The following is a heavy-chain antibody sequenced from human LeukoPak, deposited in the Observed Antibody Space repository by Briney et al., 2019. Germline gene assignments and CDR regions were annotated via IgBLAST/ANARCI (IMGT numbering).Heavy chain of an antibody. CDR1: GFTFSDFY. J-gene: IGHJ3*02. V-gene: IGHV3-11*06. Sequence: GGSLRLSCAASGFTFSDFYMSWIRQAPGKGLESVSYISGSSSNTNYADSVKGRFTISRDNAKSSLYLQMNTLRAEDTAVYYCARAGHVITMIVVLDAFDIWGQGTMVTVSS. D-gene: IGHD3-22*01. CDR3: ARAGHVITMIVVLDAFDI. CDR2: ISGSSSNT.